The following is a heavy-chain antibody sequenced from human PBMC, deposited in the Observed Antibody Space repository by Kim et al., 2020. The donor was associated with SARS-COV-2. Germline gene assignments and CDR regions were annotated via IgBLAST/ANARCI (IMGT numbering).Heavy chain of an antibody. D-gene: IGHD6-13*01. V-gene: IGHV4-31*02. CDR3: ARDLFPGMFDY. J-gene: IGHJ4*02. Sequence: YYNPSLKSRVTISVDTSKNQFSLKLSSVTAADTAVYYCARDLFPGMFDYWGQGTLVTVSS.